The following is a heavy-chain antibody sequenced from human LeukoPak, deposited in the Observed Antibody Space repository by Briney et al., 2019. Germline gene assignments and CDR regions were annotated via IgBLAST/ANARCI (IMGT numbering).Heavy chain of an antibody. J-gene: IGHJ4*02. CDR2: ISGSGGTT. V-gene: IGHV3-23*01. CDR3: AKETSGPFDF. CDR1: GFTFSNYA. D-gene: IGHD3-10*01. Sequence: GGSLRLSCAASGFTFSNYAMSWVRQAPGKGLDWVSTISGSGGTTYFADSVKGRFIISKGNSKNTLYLQMNSLRVEDTAVYYCAKETSGPFDFWGQGTLVTVSS.